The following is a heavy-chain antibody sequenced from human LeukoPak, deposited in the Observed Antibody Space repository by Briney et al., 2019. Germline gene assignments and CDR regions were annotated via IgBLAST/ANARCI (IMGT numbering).Heavy chain of an antibody. CDR2: IYTSGRT. D-gene: IGHD4-11*01. J-gene: IGHJ4*02. CDR3: ARLSTVTTSFDY. Sequence: SETLSLTCTVSGGSISSGSYYWNWIRQPAGKGLEWIGRIYTSGRTYYNPSLKSRVSMSVDTSKNQFSLKLSSVTAADTAVYYCARLSTVTTSFDYWGQGTLVTVSS. CDR1: GGSISSGSYY. V-gene: IGHV4-61*02.